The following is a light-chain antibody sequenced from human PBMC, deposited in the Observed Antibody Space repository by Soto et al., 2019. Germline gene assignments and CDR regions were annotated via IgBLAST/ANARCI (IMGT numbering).Light chain of an antibody. Sequence: VLTQSAATLSLSPGERATLSCRASQSVSSYLAWYQQKPGQAPRLLIYDASNRATGIPARFSGSGSGTDFTLTISSLEPEDFAVYYCQQRSNWPPITFGQGTRLEI. CDR2: DAS. J-gene: IGKJ5*01. CDR3: QQRSNWPPIT. CDR1: QSVSSY. V-gene: IGKV3-11*01.